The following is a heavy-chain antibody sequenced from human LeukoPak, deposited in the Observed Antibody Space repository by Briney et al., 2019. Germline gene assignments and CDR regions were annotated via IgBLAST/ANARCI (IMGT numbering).Heavy chain of an antibody. J-gene: IGHJ4*02. CDR1: GYIFNSYG. Sequence: ASVKVSCKASGYIFNSYGISWVRQAPGQGLEWMGWISALNGNTNYAQKFQGRVTMTTGTSTNTAHMELRSLSSDDTAVYFCARDPVGANGVFDYWGQGTLVTVSS. CDR3: ARDPVGANGVFDY. V-gene: IGHV1-18*01. CDR2: ISALNGNT. D-gene: IGHD1-26*01.